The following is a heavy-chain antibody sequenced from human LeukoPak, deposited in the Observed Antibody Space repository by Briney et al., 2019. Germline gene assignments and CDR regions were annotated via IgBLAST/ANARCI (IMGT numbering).Heavy chain of an antibody. D-gene: IGHD3-10*01. V-gene: IGHV1-2*02. J-gene: IGHJ4*02. CDR2: INPNSGGT. CDR3: ARVLGSRITMVRGVIMGY. Sequence: ASVKVSCKASGYTLTGYYMHWVRQAPGQGLEWMGWINPNSGGTNYAQKFQGRVTMTRDTSISTAYMELSRLRSDDTAVYYCARVLGSRITMVRGVIMGYWGQGTLVTVSS. CDR1: GYTLTGYY.